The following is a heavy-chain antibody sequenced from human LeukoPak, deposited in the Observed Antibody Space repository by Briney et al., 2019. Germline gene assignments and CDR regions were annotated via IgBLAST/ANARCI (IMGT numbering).Heavy chain of an antibody. CDR3: ASGRIHDYVWGSRDY. CDR2: ISSSSSYI. D-gene: IGHD3-16*01. CDR1: GFTFSSYS. Sequence: KAGGSLRLSCAASGFTFSSYSMNWVRQAPGKGLEWVSSISSSSSYIYYADSVKGRFTISRDNAKNSLYLQMNSLRAEDTAVYYCASGRIHDYVWGSRDYWGQGTLVTVSS. V-gene: IGHV3-21*01. J-gene: IGHJ4*02.